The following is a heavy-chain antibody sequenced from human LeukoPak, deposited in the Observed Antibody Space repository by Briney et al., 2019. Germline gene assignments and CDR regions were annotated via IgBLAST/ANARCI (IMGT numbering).Heavy chain of an antibody. V-gene: IGHV3-30-3*01. D-gene: IGHD4-17*01. J-gene: IGHJ6*02. CDR3: ARETVTTDYYGMDV. CDR1: GFTFSSYA. Sequence: GGSLRLSCAASGFTFSSYAMHWVRQAPGEGLEWVAVISYDGSNKYYADSVKGRFTISRDNSKNTLYLQMNSLRAEDTAVYYCARETVTTDYYGMDVWGQGTTVTVSS. CDR2: ISYDGSNK.